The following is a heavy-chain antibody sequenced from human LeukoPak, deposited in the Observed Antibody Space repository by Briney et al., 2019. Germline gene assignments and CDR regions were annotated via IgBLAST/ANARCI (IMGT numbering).Heavy chain of an antibody. Sequence: PGGSLRLSCAASGFTFSNAWMTWVRQAPGKGLEWVSSISSSSSYIYYADSVKGRFTISRDNAKNSLYLQMNSLRAEDTAVYYCARDVSGSITAPTAFDYWGQGTLVTVSS. J-gene: IGHJ4*02. CDR3: ARDVSGSITAPTAFDY. CDR1: GFTFSNAW. D-gene: IGHD6-13*01. CDR2: ISSSSSYI. V-gene: IGHV3-21*01.